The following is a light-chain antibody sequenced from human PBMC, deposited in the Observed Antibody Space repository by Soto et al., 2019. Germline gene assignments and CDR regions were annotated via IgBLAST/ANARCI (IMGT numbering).Light chain of an antibody. CDR3: SSYTTSSTLMV. V-gene: IGLV2-14*03. CDR2: DVT. Sequence: QSALTQPASVSGSPGQSITISCTGTGSDVGGYNYVSWYQHRPGKAPKLIIYDVTVRPSGVSNRFSGSKSGNTASLTISGLQADDDADFYCSSYTTSSTLMVFGGGTQLTVL. CDR1: GSDVGGYNY. J-gene: IGLJ2*01.